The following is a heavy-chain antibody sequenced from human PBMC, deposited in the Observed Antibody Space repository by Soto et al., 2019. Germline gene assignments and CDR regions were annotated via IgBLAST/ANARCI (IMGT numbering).Heavy chain of an antibody. CDR3: ARVHKNWFDS. CDR2: IDPSDSYT. Sequence: GESLKISCKASGYNFTAFWIHWVRQVPGKGLEWLGKIDPSDSYTNYSPSFEGHVTISTDNSITTAYLQWSSLRASDTALYFCARVHKNWFDSWAQGTMVTVSS. V-gene: IGHV5-10-1*01. CDR1: GYNFTAFW. J-gene: IGHJ5*01.